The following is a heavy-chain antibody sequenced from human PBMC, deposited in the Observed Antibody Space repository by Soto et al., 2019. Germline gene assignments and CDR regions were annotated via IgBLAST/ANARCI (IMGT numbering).Heavy chain of an antibody. CDR3: AGERGSPYYYYGMDV. V-gene: IGHV4-31*03. CDR1: GGSISSGGYY. Sequence: QVQLQESGPGLVKPSQTLSLTCTVSGGSISSGGYYWSWIRQHPGKGLEWIGYIYYSGSTYYNPSRKSRGTISVDTSKNQFSLKLSSVTAADTAVYYCAGERGSPYYYYGMDVWGQGTTVTVSS. CDR2: IYYSGST. J-gene: IGHJ6*02.